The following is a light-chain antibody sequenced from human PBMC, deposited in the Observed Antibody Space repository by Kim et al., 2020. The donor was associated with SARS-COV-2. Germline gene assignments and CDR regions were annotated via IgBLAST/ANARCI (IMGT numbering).Light chain of an antibody. V-gene: IGLV3-1*01. J-gene: IGLJ3*02. Sequence: SYELTQPPSVSVSPGQTASITCSGDNLGNKYASWYQQKPGQSPVLVIYQDSKRPSGIPERFSGSNSGSTATLTISGTQAMDEAAYYCQAWDSSIYWVFGGGTQLTVL. CDR3: QAWDSSIYWV. CDR1: NLGNKY. CDR2: QDS.